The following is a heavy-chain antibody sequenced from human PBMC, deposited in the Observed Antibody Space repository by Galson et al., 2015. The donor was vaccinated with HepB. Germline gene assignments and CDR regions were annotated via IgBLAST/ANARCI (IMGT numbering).Heavy chain of an antibody. J-gene: IGHJ4*02. D-gene: IGHD3-9*01. V-gene: IGHV1-3*01. CDR2: INAGNGNT. Sequence: SVKVSCKASGYTFTSYAMHWVRQAPGQRLEWMGWINAGNGNTKYSQKFQGRVTITRDTSASTAYMELSSLRSEDTAVYYCARDFGAGYDILTGYYLGGYFDYWGQGTLVTVSS. CDR1: GYTFTSYA. CDR3: ARDFGAGYDILTGYYLGGYFDY.